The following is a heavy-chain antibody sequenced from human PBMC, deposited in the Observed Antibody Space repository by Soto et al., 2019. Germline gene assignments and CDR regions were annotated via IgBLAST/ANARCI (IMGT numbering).Heavy chain of an antibody. CDR3: AKEIFAAAYAATSAFDL. D-gene: IGHD2-8*01. CDR1: GFTFSRYW. J-gene: IGHJ4*02. Sequence: GGSLRLSCAASGFTFSRYWMHWVRQAPGKGLVWVSRVNSDGSDTPYADSVKGRFTISRDNSNNSLYLHMNSLRAEDTGRYFCAKEIFAAAYAATSAFDLWGQGTLVTVSS. V-gene: IGHV3-74*01. CDR2: VNSDGSDT.